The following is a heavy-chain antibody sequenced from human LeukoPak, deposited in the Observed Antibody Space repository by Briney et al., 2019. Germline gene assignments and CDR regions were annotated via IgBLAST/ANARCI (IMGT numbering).Heavy chain of an antibody. CDR3: ARVRIAMVRGVIITPDDAFDI. V-gene: IGHV1-8*03. D-gene: IGHD3-10*01. J-gene: IGHJ3*02. CDR2: INPNSGNT. CDR1: GYTFTGYY. Sequence: ASVKVSCKASGYTFTGYYMHWVRQAPGQGLEWMGWINPNSGNTGYAQKFQGRVTITRNTSISTAYMELSRLRSDDTAVYYCARVRIAMVRGVIITPDDAFDIWGQGTMVTVSS.